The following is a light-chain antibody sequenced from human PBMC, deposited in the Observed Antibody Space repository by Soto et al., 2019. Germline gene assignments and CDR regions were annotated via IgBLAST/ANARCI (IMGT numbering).Light chain of an antibody. CDR3: SSYAGSSTWV. CDR2: EVS. CDR1: SSDVGAYNY. V-gene: IGLV2-8*01. J-gene: IGLJ2*01. Sequence: QSAPTQPPSASGSPGQSATISCTGTSSDVGAYNYVSWYQQYPGKAPKLITYEVSKRPSGVPNRFSGSKSGNTASLTVSGLQPEDEADYYCSSYAGSSTWVFGGGTKLTVL.